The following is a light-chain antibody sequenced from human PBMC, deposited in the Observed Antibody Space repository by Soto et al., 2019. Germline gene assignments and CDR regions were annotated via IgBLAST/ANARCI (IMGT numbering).Light chain of an antibody. CDR3: SSYGGGNTVV. Sequence: QSALTQPPSASGSPGQSVTISCTGTSSDVGGYNYVSWYQQHPGKAPKLMIYEVSKRPSGVPDRFSGSKSGNTASLTVSGLQAEDEADYYCSSYGGGNTVVLGGGTQLTVL. J-gene: IGLJ2*01. CDR2: EVS. V-gene: IGLV2-8*01. CDR1: SSDVGGYNY.